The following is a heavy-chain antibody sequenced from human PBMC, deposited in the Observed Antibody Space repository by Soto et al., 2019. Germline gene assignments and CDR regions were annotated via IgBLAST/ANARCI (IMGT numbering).Heavy chain of an antibody. CDR2: INGLFGTT. CDR1: GANFNTYV. V-gene: IGHV1-69*06. CDR3: ARGVLVVLCRYYNMDV. J-gene: IGHJ6*02. D-gene: IGHD2-15*01. Sequence: QVQLVQSGAEVKKPGSSVKVSCKASGANFNTYVFTCVRQAPGQGLEWMGGINGLFGTTNYAQKFQGRVTITADKSTNRGCMELSGLRPKYTAGYYGARGVLVVLCRYYNMDVWGQGTTVNVSS.